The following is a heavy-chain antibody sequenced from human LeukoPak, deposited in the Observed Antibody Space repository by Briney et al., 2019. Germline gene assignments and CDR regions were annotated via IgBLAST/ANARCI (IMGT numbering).Heavy chain of an antibody. V-gene: IGHV4-39*01. D-gene: IGHD2-2*01. J-gene: IGHJ3*02. Sequence: PSETLSLTCTVSGGSISSYYWGWIRQPPGKGLEWIGSIYYSGSTYYNPSLKSRVTISVDASKNQFSLKLSSVTAADTAVYYCARLKYQLLGAFDIWGQGTMVTVSS. CDR1: GGSISSYY. CDR2: IYYSGST. CDR3: ARLKYQLLGAFDI.